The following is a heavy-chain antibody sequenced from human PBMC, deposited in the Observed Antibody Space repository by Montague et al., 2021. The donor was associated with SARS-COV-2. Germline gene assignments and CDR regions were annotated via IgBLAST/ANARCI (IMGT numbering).Heavy chain of an antibody. V-gene: IGHV4-39*02. J-gene: IGHJ5*02. D-gene: IGHD3-10*01. Sequence: SETLSLTCTVSAGSTSTNSYYWAWIRQPPGKGLEWIGSISYSGSTYFNPSLESRLSMSVDTSKNHFSLKLSSVTAADTAVYYCARLWHFYGSGSYKNSWFDPWGQGTLVTVSS. CDR3: ARLWHFYGSGSYKNSWFDP. CDR1: AGSTSTNSYY. CDR2: ISYSGST.